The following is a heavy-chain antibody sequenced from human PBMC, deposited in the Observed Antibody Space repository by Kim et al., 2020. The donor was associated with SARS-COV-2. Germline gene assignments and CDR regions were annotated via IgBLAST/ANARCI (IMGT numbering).Heavy chain of an antibody. CDR1: GFTFSNAW. D-gene: IGHD5-12*01. Sequence: GGSLRLSCAASGFTFSNAWMSWVRQAPGKGLEWVGRIKSKTDGGTTDYAAPVKGRFTISRDDSKNTLYLQMNSLKTEDTAVYYCTTDPAPYIVATKRRVPFDYWGQGTLVTVSS. V-gene: IGHV3-15*01. CDR3: TTDPAPYIVATKRRVPFDY. J-gene: IGHJ4*02. CDR2: IKSKTDGGTT.